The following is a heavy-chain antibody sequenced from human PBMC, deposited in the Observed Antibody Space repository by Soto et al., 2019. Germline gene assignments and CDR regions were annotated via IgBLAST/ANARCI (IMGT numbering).Heavy chain of an antibody. CDR3: ARGPYPVCDYDYYYGMDV. Sequence: SVKVSCKASGGTFSSYAISWVRQAPVQGLEWMGGIIPIFGTANYAQKFQGRVTITADESTSTAYMELSSLRSEDTAVYYCARGPYPVCDYDYYYGMDVWGQGTTVSVSS. D-gene: IGHD3-16*01. V-gene: IGHV1-69*01. J-gene: IGHJ6*02. CDR1: GGTFSSYA. CDR2: IIPIFGTA.